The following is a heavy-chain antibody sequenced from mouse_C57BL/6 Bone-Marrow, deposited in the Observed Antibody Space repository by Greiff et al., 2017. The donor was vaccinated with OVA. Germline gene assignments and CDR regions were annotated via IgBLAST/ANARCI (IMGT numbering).Heavy chain of an antibody. CDR2: ISSGGSYT. CDR1: GFTFSSYG. J-gene: IGHJ3*01. V-gene: IGHV5-6*01. Sequence: EVQLVESGGDLVKPGGSLKLSCEASGFTFSSYGMWWVRQTPDKRLEWVATISSGGSYTYYTDSVKGRFTITRDNAKNTLDLHMSSLKSEDTAMYYCARRLPACFAYWGQGTLVTVSA. D-gene: IGHD6-2*01. CDR3: ARRLPACFAY.